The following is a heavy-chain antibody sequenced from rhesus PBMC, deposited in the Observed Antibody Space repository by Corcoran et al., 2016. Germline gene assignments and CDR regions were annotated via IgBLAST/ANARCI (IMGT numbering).Heavy chain of an antibody. V-gene: IGHV1-138*01. Sequence: QVQLVQSGAEVKKPGASVKVSCTASGYTFTDYYMPWVRQAPGQGLERIGRNNPKTGSQDDAQKCKYRVTMTRDTSTTTAYMELSSLRSEDTAVYYCARADSGYNYGLDSWGQGVVVTVSS. CDR3: ARADSGYNYGLDS. CDR2: NNPKTGSQ. J-gene: IGHJ6*01. CDR1: GYTFTDYY. D-gene: IGHD5-24*01.